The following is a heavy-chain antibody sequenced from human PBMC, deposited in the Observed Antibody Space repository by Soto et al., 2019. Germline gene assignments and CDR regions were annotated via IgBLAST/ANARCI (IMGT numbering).Heavy chain of an antibody. CDR3: AGTKNRGVTVDY. V-gene: IGHV4-59*01. D-gene: IGHD3-10*01. J-gene: IGHJ4*02. Sequence: QVQLQESGPGLVKPSETLSLTCTVSGVPIRSYFWSWIRQPPGKGLEWVGWAYHSADTKYSPSLRNRATSSTDTAKKQLSLRLSSVTAADTARYYCAGTKNRGVTVDYWGQGVLVTVSS. CDR1: GVPIRSYF. CDR2: AYHSADT.